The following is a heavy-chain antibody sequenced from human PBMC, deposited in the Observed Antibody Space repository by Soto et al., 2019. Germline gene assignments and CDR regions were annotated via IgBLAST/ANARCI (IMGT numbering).Heavy chain of an antibody. CDR2: IYYSGST. CDR1: GGSISSGGYY. Sequence: QVQLQESGPGLVKPSQTLSLTCTVSGGSISSGGYYWSWIRQHPGKGLEWIGYIYYSGSTYYNPSLKSRVTISVDTSKNQFSLKLSSVTAADTAVYYCARRPSSGWPKANGMDVWGQGTTVTVSS. D-gene: IGHD6-19*01. V-gene: IGHV4-31*03. J-gene: IGHJ6*02. CDR3: ARRPSSGWPKANGMDV.